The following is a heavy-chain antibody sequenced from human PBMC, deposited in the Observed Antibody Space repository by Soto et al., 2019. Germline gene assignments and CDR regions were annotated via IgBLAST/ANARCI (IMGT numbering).Heavy chain of an antibody. CDR2: IYYSGST. Sequence: PSETLSLTCTVSGGSISSSSYYWGWIRQPPGKGLEWIGSIYYSGSTYYNPSLKSRVTISVDTSKNQFSLKLSSVTAADTAVYYCASLQAVAASSSQNYWGQGTLVTVSS. CDR1: GGSISSSSYY. V-gene: IGHV4-39*01. D-gene: IGHD6-19*01. CDR3: ASLQAVAASSSQNY. J-gene: IGHJ4*02.